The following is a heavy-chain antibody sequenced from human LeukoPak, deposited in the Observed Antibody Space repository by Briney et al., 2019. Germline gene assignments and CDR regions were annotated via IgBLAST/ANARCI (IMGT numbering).Heavy chain of an antibody. V-gene: IGHV4-30-2*01. D-gene: IGHD3-22*01. J-gene: IGHJ4*02. CDR3: ATSGPPPYYYDSSGYTDY. CDR2: IYHSGST. Sequence: PSQTLSLTCTASGGSISSGGYYWSWIRQPPGKGLEWSGYIYHSGSTYYNPSLKSRVTISVDRSKNQFSLKLSSVTAADTAVYYCATSGPPPYYYDSSGYTDYWGQGTLVTVSS. CDR1: GGSISSGGYY.